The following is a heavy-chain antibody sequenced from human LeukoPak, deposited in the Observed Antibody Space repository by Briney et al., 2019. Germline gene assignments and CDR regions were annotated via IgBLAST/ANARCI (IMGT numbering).Heavy chain of an antibody. Sequence: GGSLRLSCAASGFTVSSNYMSWVRQAPGKGLEWVSVIYSGGSTYYADSVKGRFTISRDNSKNTLYLQMNSLRAEDTAVYYCTGGALRFLEGAFDIWGQGTMVTVSS. CDR3: TGGALRFLEGAFDI. CDR1: GFTVSSNY. V-gene: IGHV3-53*01. D-gene: IGHD3-3*01. J-gene: IGHJ3*02. CDR2: IYSGGST.